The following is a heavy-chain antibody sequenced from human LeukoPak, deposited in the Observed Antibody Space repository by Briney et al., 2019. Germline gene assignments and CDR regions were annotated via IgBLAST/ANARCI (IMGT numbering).Heavy chain of an antibody. CDR3: ARGPDYSDYNWFDP. J-gene: IGHJ5*02. CDR1: GYTFRSYY. Sequence: ASVKVSCKASGYTFRSYYMHWVRQAPGQGLEWMGIINPSGGSTSYAQKFQGRVIMTRETSTSTVYMELSSLRSEDTAVYYCARGPDYSDYNWFDPWGQGTLVTVSS. V-gene: IGHV1-46*01. D-gene: IGHD4-11*01. CDR2: INPSGGST.